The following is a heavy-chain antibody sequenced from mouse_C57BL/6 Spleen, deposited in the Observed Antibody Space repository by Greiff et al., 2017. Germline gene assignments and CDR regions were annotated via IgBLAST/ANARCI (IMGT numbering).Heavy chain of an antibody. CDR1: GYAFSSYW. Sequence: QVQLQQSGAELVKPGASVKISCKASGYAFSSYWMNWVKQRPGKGLEWIGQIYPGDGDTNYNGKFKGKATLTADKSSSTAYMQLSSLTSEDSAVYFCARGGDYSNYGVDYWGQGTTLTVSS. CDR3: ARGGDYSNYGVDY. CDR2: IYPGDGDT. V-gene: IGHV1-80*01. D-gene: IGHD2-5*01. J-gene: IGHJ2*01.